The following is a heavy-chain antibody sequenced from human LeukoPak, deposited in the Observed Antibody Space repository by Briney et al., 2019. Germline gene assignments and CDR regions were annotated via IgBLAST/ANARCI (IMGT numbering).Heavy chain of an antibody. CDR2: ISSSSTYI. CDR3: ASPLPSGY. V-gene: IGHV3-21*01. J-gene: IGHJ4*02. D-gene: IGHD3-22*01. CDR1: GFTFSSYS. Sequence: GGSLRLSCAASGFTFSSYSMNRVRQAPGKGLEWVSSISSSSTYIYYADSVKGRFTISRDNAKNSLYLQMNSLRAEDTAVYYCASPLPSGYWGQGTPVIVSS.